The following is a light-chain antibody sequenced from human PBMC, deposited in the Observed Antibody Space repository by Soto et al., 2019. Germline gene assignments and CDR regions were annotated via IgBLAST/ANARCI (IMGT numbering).Light chain of an antibody. CDR2: GAS. V-gene: IGKV3-20*01. CDR1: QSVSRSY. Sequence: ESVLTQSPGTLSLSPGERATLSCRASQSVSRSYLAWYQQKPGQAPRLLIYGASTRATGVPDRISGSGSGTEFTLTICSLQPEDFATYYCQQLYSFPLTSGGGTKVDIK. J-gene: IGKJ4*01. CDR3: QQLYSFPLT.